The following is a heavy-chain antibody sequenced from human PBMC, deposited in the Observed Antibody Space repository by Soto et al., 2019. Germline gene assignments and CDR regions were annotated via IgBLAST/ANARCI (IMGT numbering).Heavy chain of an antibody. J-gene: IGHJ4*02. CDR1: GFNFDNYT. D-gene: IGHD5-12*01. CDR3: GKERGLDH. Sequence: GGSLRLSCEGSGFNFDNYTMHWVRQAPGKGLEWVSVITWDGKSTSYADSVKGRFTISRDDSKNSLYLQMDSLRTEDTALYYCGKERGLDHWGQGTLVTVSA. V-gene: IGHV3-43*01. CDR2: ITWDGKST.